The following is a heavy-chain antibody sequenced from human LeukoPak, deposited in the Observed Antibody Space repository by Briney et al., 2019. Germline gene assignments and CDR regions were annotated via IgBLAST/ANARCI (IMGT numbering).Heavy chain of an antibody. CDR1: GFIFSNYA. J-gene: IGHJ4*02. D-gene: IGHD5-24*01. V-gene: IGHV3-23*01. CDR3: ALEGDGHNAPDY. Sequence: GGSLRLSCAASGFIFSNYAMSWVRQAPGKGLEWVSAIIGSGDHTYYADSVRGRFTISRDNSWNTLYLQMNSLRAEDTAVYHCALEGDGHNAPDYWGQGTLVTVSS. CDR2: IIGSGDHT.